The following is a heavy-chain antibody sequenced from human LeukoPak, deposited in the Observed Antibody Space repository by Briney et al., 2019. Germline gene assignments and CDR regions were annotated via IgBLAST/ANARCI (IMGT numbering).Heavy chain of an antibody. J-gene: IGHJ4*02. V-gene: IGHV3-48*01. Sequence: QAGGSLRLSCAASGFTFSTYSMNWVRQAPGKGLEWVSYISSSSSTIYYADSVKGRFIISRDNAKNSLYLQMNSLRAEDTAVYYCARGSTYYDSSGQVPFDYWGQGTLVTVSS. CDR1: GFTFSTYS. D-gene: IGHD3-22*01. CDR3: ARGSTYYDSSGQVPFDY. CDR2: ISSSSSTI.